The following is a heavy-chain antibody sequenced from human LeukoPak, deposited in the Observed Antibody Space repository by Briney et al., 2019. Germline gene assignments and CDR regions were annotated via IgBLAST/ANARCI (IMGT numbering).Heavy chain of an antibody. V-gene: IGHV3-23*01. D-gene: IGHD2-2*02. CDR3: AKASVAIPQYCNS. CDR1: GFTFGNCA. Sequence: PGGSLRLSCEASGFTFGNCAMNWVRQAPGKGLEWVSTISGTGSSTYYADSAKGRFTISRDNSKDTLFLQLNSLTAADTAMYFCAKASVAIPQYCNSWGQGTLITVSS. J-gene: IGHJ5*02. CDR2: ISGTGSST.